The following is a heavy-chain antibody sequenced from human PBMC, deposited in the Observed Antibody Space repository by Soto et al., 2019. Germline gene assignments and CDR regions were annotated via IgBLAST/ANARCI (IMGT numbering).Heavy chain of an antibody. Sequence: GASGKVSCKASGYTFTSYGISWVRQAPGQGLEWMGWISAYNGNTNYAQKLQGRVTMTTDTSTRTPYMELRSLRCDDTAVYYCARGNGGAGSDYGMDVWGQGTTVTVSS. V-gene: IGHV1-18*01. CDR1: GYTFTSYG. D-gene: IGHD2-15*01. J-gene: IGHJ6*02. CDR2: ISAYNGNT. CDR3: ARGNGGAGSDYGMDV.